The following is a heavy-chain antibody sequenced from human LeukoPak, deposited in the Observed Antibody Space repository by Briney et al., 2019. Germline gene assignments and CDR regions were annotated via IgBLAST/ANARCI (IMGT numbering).Heavy chain of an antibody. D-gene: IGHD6-13*01. V-gene: IGHV3-72*01. Sequence: PGGSLRLSCAASGCTFSDHYMDWVRQAPGKGLEWVGRTRNQANSYTTEYAASVKGRCTISRDDSKNSLYLQMNSLKTEDTAVYYCARGLRGGSSWSPYYFDYWGQGTLVTVSS. CDR2: TRNQANSYTT. CDR3: ARGLRGGSSWSPYYFDY. CDR1: GCTFSDHY. J-gene: IGHJ4*02.